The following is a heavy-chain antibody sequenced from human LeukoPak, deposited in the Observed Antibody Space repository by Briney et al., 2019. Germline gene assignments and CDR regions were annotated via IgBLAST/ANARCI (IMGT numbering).Heavy chain of an antibody. CDR2: IYPGDSDT. CDR3: ARHGSGYYLVY. D-gene: IGHD3-22*01. V-gene: IGHV5-51*01. Sequence: GESLKISCTGTGYSFTNYWIGWVRKMPGKGVEWMGIIYPGDSDTRYSPSFQGQVTMSAEKSISTAYLQWSSLKTSDTAMYYCARHGSGYYLVYWGQGTLVTVSS. J-gene: IGHJ4*02. CDR1: GYSFTNYW.